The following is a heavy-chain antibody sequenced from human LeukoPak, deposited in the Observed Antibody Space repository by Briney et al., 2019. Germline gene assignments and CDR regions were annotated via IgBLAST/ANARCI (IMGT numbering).Heavy chain of an antibody. CDR2: IIPIFGTA. J-gene: IGHJ3*02. CDR1: GGTFSSYA. V-gene: IGHV1-69*01. Sequence: SVKVSCKASGGTFSSYAISWVRQAPGQGLEWMGGIIPIFGTANYAQKFQGRVTITADESTSTAYMELSSLRSEDTAVYYCARETRSGSYWKAWRFDNWGQGTMVTVSS. CDR3: ARETRSGSYWKAWRFDN. D-gene: IGHD1-26*01.